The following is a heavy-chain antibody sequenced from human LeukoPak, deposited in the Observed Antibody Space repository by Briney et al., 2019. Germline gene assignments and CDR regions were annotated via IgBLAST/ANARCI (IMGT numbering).Heavy chain of an antibody. Sequence: GASVQVSCKASGGTFSSYAISWVRQPPGQGLEWMGGIIPIFGTANNAQKFQGRVTITADESTSTAYMELSSLRSEETAVYYCARGEGITFGGVIVPRVYFNWFDPWGQGTLVTVSS. CDR3: ARGEGITFGGVIVPRVYFNWFDP. J-gene: IGHJ5*02. D-gene: IGHD3-16*02. CDR1: GGTFSSYA. CDR2: IIPIFGTA. V-gene: IGHV1-69*13.